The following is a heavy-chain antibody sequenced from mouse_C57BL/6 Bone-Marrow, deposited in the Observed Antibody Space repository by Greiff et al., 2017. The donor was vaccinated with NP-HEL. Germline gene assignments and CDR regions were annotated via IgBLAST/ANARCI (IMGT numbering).Heavy chain of an antibody. V-gene: IGHV3-6*01. J-gene: IGHJ4*01. CDR2: ISYDGSN. D-gene: IGHD1-3*01. CDR1: GYSITSGYY. Sequence: ESGPGLVKPSQSLSLTCSVSGYSITSGYYWNWIRQFPGNKLEWMGYISYDGSNNYNPSLKNRISLTRDTSKNQFFLKLNSVTSEDTATYYCERPLSGGAMDYWGKGTSDTVST. CDR3: ERPLSGGAMDY.